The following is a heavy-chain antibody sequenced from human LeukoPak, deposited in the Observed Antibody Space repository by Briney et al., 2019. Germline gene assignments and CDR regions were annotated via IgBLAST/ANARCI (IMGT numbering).Heavy chain of an antibody. V-gene: IGHV4-39*01. CDR2: IYYSGST. D-gene: IGHD5-24*01. J-gene: IGHJ4*02. CDR1: GGSISSSSYY. CDR3: ARLSLYNTQDY. Sequence: SETLSLTCTVSGGSISSSSYYWGWIRQPPGKGLEWIGSIYYSGSTYYNPSLKSRVTISVDTSKNQFSLKLSFVTAADTAVYYCARLSLYNTQDYWGQGTLVTVSS.